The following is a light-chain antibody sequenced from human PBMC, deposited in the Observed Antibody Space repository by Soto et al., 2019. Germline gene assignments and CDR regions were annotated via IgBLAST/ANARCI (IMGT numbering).Light chain of an antibody. J-gene: IGKJ2*01. CDR1: QSVSSSF. CDR3: QQYGSSLYT. CDR2: GAS. Sequence: EIVLTQSPGTLSLSPGERATLSCRASQSVSSSFLAWYQQKPGQAPRLRIYGASSRATGIPDRFSGSGSVTDFTLTISRLEPEDFVVYYCQQYGSSLYTFGQGTKLEIK. V-gene: IGKV3-20*01.